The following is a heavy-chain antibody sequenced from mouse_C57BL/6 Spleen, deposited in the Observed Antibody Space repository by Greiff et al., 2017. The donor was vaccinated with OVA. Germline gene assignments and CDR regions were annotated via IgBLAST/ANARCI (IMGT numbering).Heavy chain of an antibody. CDR2: IYPGGGYT. J-gene: IGHJ3*01. CDR1: GYTFTNYW. V-gene: IGHV1-63*01. Sequence: QVQLQQSGAELVRPGTSVKMSCKASGYTFTNYWIGWAKQRPGHGLEWIGDIYPGGGYTNYNEKFKGKATLTADKSSSTAYMQFSSLTSEDSAIYYCARDGYDEGFAYWGQGTLVTVSA. CDR3: ARDGYDEGFAY. D-gene: IGHD2-2*01.